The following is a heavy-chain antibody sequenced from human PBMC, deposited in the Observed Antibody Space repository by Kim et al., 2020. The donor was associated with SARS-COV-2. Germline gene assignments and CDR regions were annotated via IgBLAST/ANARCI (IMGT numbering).Heavy chain of an antibody. CDR2: ISYDGSNK. CDR1: GFTFSSYG. J-gene: IGHJ4*02. V-gene: IGHV3-30*18. D-gene: IGHD5-12*01. CDR3: AKDHSGYAKVFDY. Sequence: GGSLRLSCAASGFTFSSYGMHWVRQAPGKGLEWVAVISYDGSNKYYADSVKGRFTISRDNSKNTLYLQMNSLRAEDTAVYYCAKDHSGYAKVFDYWGQGTLVTVSS.